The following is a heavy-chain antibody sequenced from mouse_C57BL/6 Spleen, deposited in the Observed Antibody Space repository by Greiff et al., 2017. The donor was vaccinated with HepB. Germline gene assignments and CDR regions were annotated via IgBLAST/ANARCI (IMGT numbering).Heavy chain of an antibody. CDR3: ARQRDWYFDV. V-gene: IGHV1-59*01. J-gene: IGHJ1*03. CDR2: IDPSDSYT. Sequence: QVQLQQPGAELVRPGTSVKLSCKASGYTFTSYWMHWVKQRPGQGLEWIGVIDPSDSYTNYNQKFKGKATLTVDTSSSTAYMQLSSLTSEDSAVYYCARQRDWYFDVWGTGTTVTVSS. CDR1: GYTFTSYW.